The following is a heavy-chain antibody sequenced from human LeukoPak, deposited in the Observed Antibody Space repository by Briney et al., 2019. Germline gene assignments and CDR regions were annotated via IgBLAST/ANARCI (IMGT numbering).Heavy chain of an antibody. J-gene: IGHJ4*02. CDR2: ISSSGSTI. V-gene: IGHV3-48*04. D-gene: IGHD6-19*01. Sequence: GGSLRLSCAASGFTFRNYWMNWVRQAPGKGLEWVSYISSSGSTIYYADSVKGRFTISRDNAKNSLYLQMNSLRAEDTAVYYCARDIEVWSSSGWYGPSYFDYWGQGTLVTVFS. CDR3: ARDIEVWSSSGWYGPSYFDY. CDR1: GFTFRNYW.